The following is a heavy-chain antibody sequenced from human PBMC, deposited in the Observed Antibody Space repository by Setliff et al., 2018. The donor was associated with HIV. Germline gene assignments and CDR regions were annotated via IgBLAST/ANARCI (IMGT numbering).Heavy chain of an antibody. V-gene: IGHV4-61*09. D-gene: IGHD3-10*01. J-gene: IGHJ5*02. Sequence: SLTCTVSGDSLNNDNHRWAWIRQPAGRGLEWIGHVQTSGSTKYNASLTGRVSFSIDTSTNQFSLKLTSVTAADTAVYYCARDRRGSGSFFPSWFDPWGQGTLVTVSS. CDR1: GDSLNNDNHR. CDR3: ARDRRGSGSFFPSWFDP. CDR2: VQTSGST.